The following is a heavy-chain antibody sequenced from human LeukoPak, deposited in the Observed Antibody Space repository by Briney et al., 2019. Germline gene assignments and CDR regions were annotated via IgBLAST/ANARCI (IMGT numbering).Heavy chain of an antibody. J-gene: IGHJ4*02. CDR2: ISSSGTYI. Sequence: PGGSLRLSCAASGFTFSSYTMNWVRQAPGKGLEWVSSISSSGTYIYYADSVKGRFTISRGNAKNSLYLQMNSLRAGDTAVYYCARGGTYVDYWGQGTLVTVSS. CDR1: GFTFSSYT. V-gene: IGHV3-21*01. D-gene: IGHD3-16*01. CDR3: ARGGTYVDY.